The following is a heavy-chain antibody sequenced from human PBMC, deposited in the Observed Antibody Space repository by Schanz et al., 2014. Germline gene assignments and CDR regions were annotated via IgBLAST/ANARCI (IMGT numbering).Heavy chain of an antibody. D-gene: IGHD3-10*01. V-gene: IGHV3-7*03. J-gene: IGHJ3*02. CDR3: AKDFFIGVARGVIISHDAIDI. CDR1: RFTISRNP. CDR2: IKEDGSEK. Sequence: VQLVESGGGLVQPGRSLRLSCTGSRFTISRNPIHWVRQAPGKGLEWVANIKEDGSEKYYVDSVKGRFTISRDNAKNSLYLQMNSLRAEDTAVYYCAKDFFIGVARGVIISHDAIDIWGQGTKVTVSS.